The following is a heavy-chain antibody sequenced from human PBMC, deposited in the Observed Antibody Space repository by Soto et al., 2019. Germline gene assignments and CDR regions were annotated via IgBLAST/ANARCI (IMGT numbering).Heavy chain of an antibody. CDR1: GFAFSTYA. Sequence: QVQLVESGGGVVQPGRSLRLSCAASGFAFSTYAMHWVRQAPGKGLEWVAVMSYDGSNKYYADSVKGRFTISRDNSKNTLYLLMNSLRTEDTAVYYCAKDPGYGDYEDYFDYWGQGTLVTV. CDR3: AKDPGYGDYEDYFDY. V-gene: IGHV3-30*18. CDR2: MSYDGSNK. D-gene: IGHD4-17*01. J-gene: IGHJ4*02.